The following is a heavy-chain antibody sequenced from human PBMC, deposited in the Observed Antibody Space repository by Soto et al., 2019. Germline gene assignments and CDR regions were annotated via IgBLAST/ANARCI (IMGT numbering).Heavy chain of an antibody. J-gene: IGHJ4*02. CDR1: GGSFSGYY. D-gene: IGHD5-12*01. CDR3: ARRRDGYNYVFDY. V-gene: IGHV4-34*01. Sequence: SETLSLTCAVYGGSFSGYYCSWIRQPPGKGLEWIGEINHSGSTNYNPSLKSRVTISVDTSKNQFSLKLSSVTAADTAVYYCARRRDGYNYVFDYWGQGTLVTVSS. CDR2: INHSGST.